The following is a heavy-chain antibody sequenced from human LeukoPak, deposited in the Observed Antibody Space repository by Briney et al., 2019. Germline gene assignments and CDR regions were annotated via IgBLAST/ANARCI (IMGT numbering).Heavy chain of an antibody. V-gene: IGHV4-39*07. Sequence: SETLSLTCTVSGGSISSSSYYWGWIRQPPGKGLEWIGSIYYSGSTYYNPSLKSRVTISVDTSKNQFSLKLSSVTAADTAVYYCASGGSSWSYYYYYYMDVWGKGTTVTVSS. D-gene: IGHD6-13*01. J-gene: IGHJ6*03. CDR3: ASGGSSWSYYYYYYMDV. CDR2: IYYSGST. CDR1: GGSISSSSYY.